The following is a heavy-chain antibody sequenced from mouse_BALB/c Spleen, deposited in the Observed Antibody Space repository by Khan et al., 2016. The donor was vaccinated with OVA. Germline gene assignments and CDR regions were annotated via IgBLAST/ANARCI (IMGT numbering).Heavy chain of an antibody. CDR3: ARVYGGDFDY. Sequence: EVKLLESGPGLVKPSQSLSLTCTVTGYSITSDYAWNWIRQFPGNKLEWMGFISYSGNTNYNPSLKSRASITRDTSKNQFFLHLKSVTTEDTATYYCARVYGGDFDYWGQGTTLTVSS. D-gene: IGHD1-1*01. CDR2: ISYSGNT. CDR1: GYSITSDYA. V-gene: IGHV3-2*02. J-gene: IGHJ2*01.